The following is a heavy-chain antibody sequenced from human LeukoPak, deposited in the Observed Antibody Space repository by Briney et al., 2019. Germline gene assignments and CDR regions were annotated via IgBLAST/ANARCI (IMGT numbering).Heavy chain of an antibody. V-gene: IGHV3-23*01. Sequence: GGSLRLSCAASGFTFSSYAMRWVRQAPGKGLEWVSSISRGGDSTYYADSVKGRFTISRDNSKNTLYLQMNSLRAEDTALYYCADSNYWYPVDYWGQGTLVTVSS. D-gene: IGHD4-11*01. J-gene: IGHJ4*02. CDR3: ADSNYWYPVDY. CDR1: GFTFSSYA. CDR2: ISRGGDST.